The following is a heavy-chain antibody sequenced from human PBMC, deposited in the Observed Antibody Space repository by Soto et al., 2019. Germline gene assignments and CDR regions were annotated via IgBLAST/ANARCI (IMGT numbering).Heavy chain of an antibody. V-gene: IGHV1-69*02. CDR1: VGTFSDYN. J-gene: IGHJ6*03. Sequence: VQLVQSGAEVKRPGSSVKVSCKAPVGTFSDYNIAWVRQARGQGLEWMGSIIPKLGITNYAHKFQDRVRLTADKAASTAYMELTSLRYEDTAVYFCARVEGIRTTNFYHYRDVWGEWTSVTVS. CDR2: IIPKLGIT. D-gene: IGHD2-8*01. CDR3: ARVEGIRTTNFYHYRDV.